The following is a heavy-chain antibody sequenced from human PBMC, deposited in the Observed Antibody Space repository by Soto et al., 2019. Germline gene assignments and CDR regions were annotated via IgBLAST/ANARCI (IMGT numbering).Heavy chain of an antibody. D-gene: IGHD5-18*01. CDR3: ARGGANTAMAHDY. CDR1: GFTFSRYW. CDR2: ISFDESTT. Sequence: GGSLRLSCAASGFTFSRYWMHWVRQAPGKGLVWVSRISFDESTTDYADSVKGRFTISRDSAKNTLYLQMNSLRAEDTAVYFCARGGANTAMAHDYWGQGTLVTVSS. V-gene: IGHV3-74*01. J-gene: IGHJ4*02.